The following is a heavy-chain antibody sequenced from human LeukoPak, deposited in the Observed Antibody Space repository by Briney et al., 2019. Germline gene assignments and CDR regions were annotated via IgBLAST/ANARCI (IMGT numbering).Heavy chain of an antibody. V-gene: IGHV1-69*13. CDR3: ARDQSPEWLFPQLYYYYYGMDV. Sequence: GASVKVSCKASGGTFSSYAISWVRQAPGQGLEWMGGIIPIFGAANYAQKFQGRVTITADESTSTAYMELSSLRSEDTAVYYCARDQSPEWLFPQLYYYYYGMDVWGQGTTVTVSS. CDR1: GGTFSSYA. CDR2: IIPIFGAA. J-gene: IGHJ6*02. D-gene: IGHD3-3*01.